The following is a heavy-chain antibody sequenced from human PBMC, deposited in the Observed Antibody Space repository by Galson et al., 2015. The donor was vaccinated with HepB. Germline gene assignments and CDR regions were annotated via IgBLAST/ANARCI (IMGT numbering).Heavy chain of an antibody. V-gene: IGHV3-30*04. Sequence: SLRLSCAASGFTFSSYAMHWVRQAPGKGLEWVAVISYDGSNKYYADSVKGRFTISRDNSKNTLYLQMNSLRAEDTAVYYCARDSVPQSGYADYYYYGMDVWGQGTTVTVSS. J-gene: IGHJ6*02. CDR1: GFTFSSYA. CDR3: ARDSVPQSGYADYYYYGMDV. D-gene: IGHD5-12*01. CDR2: ISYDGSNK.